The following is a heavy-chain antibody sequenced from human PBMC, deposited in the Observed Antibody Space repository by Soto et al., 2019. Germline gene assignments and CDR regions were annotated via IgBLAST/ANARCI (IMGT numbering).Heavy chain of an antibody. CDR1: GFTFSSYS. V-gene: IGHV3-21*01. D-gene: IGHD6-13*01. J-gene: IGHJ4*02. Sequence: EVQLVESGGGLVKPGGSLRLSCAASGFTFSSYSMNWVRQAPGKGLEWVSSISSSSSYIYYADSVKGRFTISRDNAKNSLYLQMNSPRAEDTAVYYCARASTPGIANYWGQGTLVTVSS. CDR2: ISSSSSYI. CDR3: ARASTPGIANY.